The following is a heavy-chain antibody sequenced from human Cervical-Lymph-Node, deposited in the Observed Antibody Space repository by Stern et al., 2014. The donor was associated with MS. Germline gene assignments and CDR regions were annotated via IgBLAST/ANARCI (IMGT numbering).Heavy chain of an antibody. CDR2: ISAYNGNT. CDR3: ARAPITIFDSLNWFDP. J-gene: IGHJ5*02. Sequence: MQLVESGAEVKKPGASVKVSCKASGYTFTSYGISWVRQAPGQGLEWMGWISAYNGNTNYAQKLQGRVTMTTDTSTSTAYMELRSLRSDDTAVYYCARAPITIFDSLNWFDPWGQGTLVTVSS. D-gene: IGHD3-3*01. CDR1: GYTFTSYG. V-gene: IGHV1-18*04.